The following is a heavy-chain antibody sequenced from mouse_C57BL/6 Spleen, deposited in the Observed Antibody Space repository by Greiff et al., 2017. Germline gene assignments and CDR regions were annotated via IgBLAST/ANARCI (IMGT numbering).Heavy chain of an antibody. D-gene: IGHD1-1*01. CDR2: ISGGGGNT. V-gene: IGHV5-9*01. CDR1: GFTFSSYT. Sequence: EVQRVESGGGLVKPGGSLKLSCAASGFTFSSYTMSWVRQTPEKRLEWVATISGGGGNTYYPDSVKGRFTISRDNAKNTLYLQMSSLRSEDTALYYCARDYGSSNWYFDVWGTGTTVTVSS. J-gene: IGHJ1*03. CDR3: ARDYGSSNWYFDV.